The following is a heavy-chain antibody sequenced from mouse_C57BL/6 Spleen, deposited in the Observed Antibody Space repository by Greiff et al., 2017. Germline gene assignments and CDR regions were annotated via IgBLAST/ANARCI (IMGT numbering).Heavy chain of an antibody. J-gene: IGHJ3*01. CDR1: GYTFTSYW. Sequence: QVQLQQPGAELVKPGASVKLSCKASGYTFTSYWMQWVKQRPGQGLEWIGEIDPSFGYTNYNQKFKGKATLTVDTSSSTAYMQLSSLTSEDSAVYYCATYYRNYGVAYWGQGTLVTVSA. V-gene: IGHV1-50*01. CDR3: ATYYRNYGVAY. CDR2: IDPSFGYT. D-gene: IGHD2-5*01.